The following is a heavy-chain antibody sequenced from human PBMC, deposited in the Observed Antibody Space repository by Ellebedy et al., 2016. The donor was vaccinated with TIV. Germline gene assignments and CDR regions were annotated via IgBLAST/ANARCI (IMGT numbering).Heavy chain of an antibody. V-gene: IGHV3-23*01. CDR3: AKGLGARGDF. CDR1: GFIFSDYS. Sequence: GESLKISCLTSGFIFSDYSMSWVRQAPGKELEWVSSIDHSGVDADYADSVKGRITISRDDSKSTLHLQLQRLRVEDTAIYFCAKGLGARGDFWGQGTLVTVSS. J-gene: IGHJ4*02. CDR2: IDHSGVDA. D-gene: IGHD2-21*01.